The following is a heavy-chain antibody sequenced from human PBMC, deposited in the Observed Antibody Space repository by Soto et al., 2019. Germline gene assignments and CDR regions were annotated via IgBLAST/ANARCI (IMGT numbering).Heavy chain of an antibody. V-gene: IGHV4-30-4*01. Sequence: SETLSLTCTVSGGSISGGDYYWNWIRQPPGKGLEWIGFIYNSGTTYYNPSLRSRVTISVDTSKNQFSLKLTSVTAADTAVYYCARNDYDYVWESPGGDAFDIWGQGTMVTVSS. D-gene: IGHD3-16*01. CDR3: ARNDYDYVWESPGGDAFDI. J-gene: IGHJ3*02. CDR1: GGSISGGDYY. CDR2: IYNSGTT.